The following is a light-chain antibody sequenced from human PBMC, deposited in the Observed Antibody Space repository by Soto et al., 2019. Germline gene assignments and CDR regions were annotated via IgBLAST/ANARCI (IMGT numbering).Light chain of an antibody. Sequence: EVVLTQSPGTLSLFPGERATFSCRASQSVSSTYLAWYQQKPCQAPRLLLYAASSRATGIPDRFSGNGSGKHFTLTISRLEPEDLAVYYCQHYGTSPRTFGQGTKVEIK. CDR2: AAS. J-gene: IGKJ1*01. V-gene: IGKV3-20*01. CDR3: QHYGTSPRT. CDR1: QSVSSTY.